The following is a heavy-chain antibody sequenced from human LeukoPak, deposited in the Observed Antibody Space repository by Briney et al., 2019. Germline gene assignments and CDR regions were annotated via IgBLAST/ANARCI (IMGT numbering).Heavy chain of an antibody. D-gene: IGHD3-22*01. CDR3: ASLHDTSGYLVGFDT. Sequence: SETLSLTCTVSGASISSYHWSWIRQPAGKGLEWIGRIYTSGSTNYNPSLKSRVTMSVDTSKNQFSLKLTSVTAADTAVYYCASLHDTSGYLVGFDTWGQGTMVTVFS. CDR2: IYTSGST. J-gene: IGHJ3*02. V-gene: IGHV4-4*07. CDR1: GASISSYH.